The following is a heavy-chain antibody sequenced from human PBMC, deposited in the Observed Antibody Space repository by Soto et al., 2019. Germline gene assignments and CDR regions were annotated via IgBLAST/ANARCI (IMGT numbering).Heavy chain of an antibody. CDR3: AKARCTGNSCYVPDY. CDR1: GFTFNIYT. CDR2: ISGSGSSP. Sequence: PGGSLRLSCAASGFTFNIYTMAWFRQAPGKGLEWVSSISGSGSSPSYADSVQGRFIIYRDNSRTTLSLQMNSLRAEDTATYYCAKARCTGNSCYVPDYWGHGSLVTVSS. J-gene: IGHJ4*01. V-gene: IGHV3-23*01. D-gene: IGHD2-8*02.